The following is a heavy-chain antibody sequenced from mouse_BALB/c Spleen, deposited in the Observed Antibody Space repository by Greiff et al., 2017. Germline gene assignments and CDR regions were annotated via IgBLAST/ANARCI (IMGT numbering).Heavy chain of an antibody. V-gene: IGHV5-6-5*01. J-gene: IGHJ2*01. CDR2: ISSGGST. CDR3: ARIYGNYFDY. Sequence: EVQRVESGGGLVKPGGSLKLSCAASGFTFSSYAMSWVRQTPEKRLAWVASISSGGSTYYPDSVKGRFTISRDNARNILYLQMSSLRSEDTAMYYCARIYGNYFDYWGQGTTLTVSS. CDR1: GFTFSSYA. D-gene: IGHD2-1*01.